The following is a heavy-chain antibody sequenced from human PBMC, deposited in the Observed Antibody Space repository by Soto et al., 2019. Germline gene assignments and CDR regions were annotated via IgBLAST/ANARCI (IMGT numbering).Heavy chain of an antibody. CDR2: IIPIFGTA. CDR1: GGTFSSYA. CDR3: ARDEKYSSGWYTESYYYYGMDV. V-gene: IGHV1-69*13. D-gene: IGHD6-19*01. J-gene: IGHJ6*02. Sequence: SVKVSCKASGGTFSSYAISWVRQAPGQGLEWMGGIIPIFGTANYAQKFQGRVTITADESTSTAYMELSSLRSEDTTVYYCARDEKYSSGWYTESYYYYGMDVWGQGTTVTVSS.